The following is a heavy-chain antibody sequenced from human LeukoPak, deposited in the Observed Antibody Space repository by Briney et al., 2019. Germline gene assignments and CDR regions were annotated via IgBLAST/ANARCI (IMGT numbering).Heavy chain of an antibody. J-gene: IGHJ6*02. D-gene: IGHD6-19*01. Sequence: GGSLRLSCAASGFTFSSYGMHWVRQAPGQGLEWVAVISYDGSNKYYADSVKGRFTISRDNSKNTLYLQMNSLRAEDTAVYYCAKDREIDSSGWYYYYYGMDVWGQGTTVTVSS. CDR3: AKDREIDSSGWYYYYYGMDV. CDR1: GFTFSSYG. V-gene: IGHV3-30*18. CDR2: ISYDGSNK.